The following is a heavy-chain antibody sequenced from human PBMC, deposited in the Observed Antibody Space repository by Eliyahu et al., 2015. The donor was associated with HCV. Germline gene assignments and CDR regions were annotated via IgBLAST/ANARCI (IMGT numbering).Heavy chain of an antibody. CDR2: IYPGDSDT. CDR1: GYSFTSYW. J-gene: IGHJ4*02. Sequence: EVQLVQSGAEVKKPGXSLKISCKGSGYSFTSYWIGWVRQMPGKGLEWMGIIYPGDSDTRYSPSFQGQVTISADKSISTAYLQWSSLKASDTAMYYCARNARITGTLGSFDYWGQGTLVTVSS. D-gene: IGHD1-20*01. CDR3: ARNARITGTLGSFDY. V-gene: IGHV5-51*01.